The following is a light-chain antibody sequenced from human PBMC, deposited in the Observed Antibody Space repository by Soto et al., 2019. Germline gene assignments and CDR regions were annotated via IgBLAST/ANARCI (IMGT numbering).Light chain of an antibody. CDR1: QSVSSSY. Sequence: EIVLTRSPGTRSLSPGERSTLSCRGSQSVSSSYLAWYQQKPGQAPRLLIYGASSRATGIPDRFSGSGSGTDFTLTISRLEPEDFALYFCQHYGSSAPITFGQGTRLEI. J-gene: IGKJ5*01. CDR2: GAS. V-gene: IGKV3-20*01. CDR3: QHYGSSAPIT.